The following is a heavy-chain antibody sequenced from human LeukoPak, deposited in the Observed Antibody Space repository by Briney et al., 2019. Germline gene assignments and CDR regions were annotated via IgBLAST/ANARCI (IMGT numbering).Heavy chain of an antibody. J-gene: IGHJ4*02. CDR1: GGSISSGDYY. D-gene: IGHD3-3*01. CDR3: ARARFLEWLLVDFDY. Sequence: SQTLSLTCTVSGGSISSGDYYWSWIRQPPGKGLEWIGYIYYSGSTYYNPSPKSRVTISVDTSKNQFSLKLSSVTAADTAVYYCARARFLEWLLVDFDYWGQGTLVTVSS. V-gene: IGHV4-30-4*08. CDR2: IYYSGST.